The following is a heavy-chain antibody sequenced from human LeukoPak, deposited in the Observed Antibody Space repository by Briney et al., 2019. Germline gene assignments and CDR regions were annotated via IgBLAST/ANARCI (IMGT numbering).Heavy chain of an antibody. J-gene: IGHJ6*03. CDR2: INSDGTST. Sequence: GGSLRLSCAASGFTFSNYWMHWVRQAPGKGLVWVSRINSDGTSTRYADSVKGRFTISRDNARNTLYLQMNSLRAGDTAVYYCARDTPSWGISDYYYMDVWGKGTTVTVSS. D-gene: IGHD2-2*01. CDR3: ARDTPSWGISDYYYMDV. CDR1: GFTFSNYW. V-gene: IGHV3-74*01.